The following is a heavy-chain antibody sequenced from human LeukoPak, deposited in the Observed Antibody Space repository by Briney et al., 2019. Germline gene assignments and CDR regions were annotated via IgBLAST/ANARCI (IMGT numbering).Heavy chain of an antibody. CDR3: ARDRGYSYGHRWFDP. D-gene: IGHD5-18*01. V-gene: IGHV3-21*01. CDR2: ISSSSSYI. CDR1: GFTFSSYS. J-gene: IGHJ5*02. Sequence: GGSLRLSCAASGFTFSSYSMNWVRQAPGKGLEWVSSISSSSSYIYYADSVKGRFTISRDNAKNSLYLQMNSLRAEDTAVYYCARDRGYSYGHRWFDPWGQGTLVTVSS.